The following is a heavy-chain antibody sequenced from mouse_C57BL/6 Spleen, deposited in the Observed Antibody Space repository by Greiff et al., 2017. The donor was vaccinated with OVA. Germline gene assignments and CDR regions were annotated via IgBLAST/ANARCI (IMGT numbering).Heavy chain of an antibody. J-gene: IGHJ1*03. CDR2: TYPRSGNT. Sequence: VKLSCKASGFTFTSYGLSWVKQCTGQGLAWIGETYPRSGNTNYNEKFKGQATLTADNYSSTAYIELRSLTSEDSAVYFCARGTAMSYGNYWYIDVWGTGTTVTVSS. CDR1: GFTFTSYG. D-gene: IGHD2-1*01. V-gene: IGHV1-81*01. CDR3: ARGTAMSYGNYWYIDV.